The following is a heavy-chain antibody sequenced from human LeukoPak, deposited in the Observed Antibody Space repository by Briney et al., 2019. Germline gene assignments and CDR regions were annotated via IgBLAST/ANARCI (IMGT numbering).Heavy chain of an antibody. CDR3: ARGLCSTSCYSAFDI. CDR2: SIPIFGTA. CDR1: GGTFSSYA. Sequence: GASVKVSCKASGGTFSSYAISWVRQAPGQGREWMGGSIPIFGTANYAQKFQGRVTITADESASTAYMELSSLRSEDTAVYYCARGLCSTSCYSAFDIWGQGTMVTVSS. J-gene: IGHJ3*02. D-gene: IGHD2-2*02. V-gene: IGHV1-69*13.